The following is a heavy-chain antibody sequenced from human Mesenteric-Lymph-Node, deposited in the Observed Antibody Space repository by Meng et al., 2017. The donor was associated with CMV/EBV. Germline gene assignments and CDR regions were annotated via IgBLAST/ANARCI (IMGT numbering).Heavy chain of an antibody. CDR2: INHSGST. Sequence: CAVYGGSFSGYSWSWIRQPPGKGLEWIGEINHSGSTNYNPSLKSRVTISVDTSKNQFSLKLGSVTAADTAVYYCARGSTMVRGSYGYWGQGTLVTVSS. V-gene: IGHV4-34*01. J-gene: IGHJ4*02. CDR1: GGSFSGYS. CDR3: ARGSTMVRGSYGY. D-gene: IGHD3-10*01.